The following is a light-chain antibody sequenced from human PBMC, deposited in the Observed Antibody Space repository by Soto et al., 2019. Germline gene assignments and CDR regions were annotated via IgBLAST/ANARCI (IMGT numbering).Light chain of an antibody. J-gene: IGLJ1*01. V-gene: IGLV2-8*01. CDR2: EVN. CDR3: NSYAGSTYV. CDR1: SSDVGGYNY. Sequence: QSALTQPPSASGSPGQSVTISCTGTSSDVGGYNYVSWYQQHPGKAPKLMIYEVNKRPSGVPDRFSGSKSGNTASLTVSGLQAEDEAEYYCNSYAGSTYVFGTGTKLTVL.